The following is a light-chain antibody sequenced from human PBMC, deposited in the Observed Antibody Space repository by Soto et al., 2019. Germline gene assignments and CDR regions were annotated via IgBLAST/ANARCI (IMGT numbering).Light chain of an antibody. J-gene: IGKJ2*01. CDR3: QQCGNSHMYT. CDR1: QSINYRC. CDR2: AAS. Sequence: EIVLTQSPGTLSLSPGERATLSCRASQSINYRCLAWYQQKPGQAPRLLIYAASSRATDIPDRFSGSGSGTDFTLTINRLQPEDFAVYYCQQCGNSHMYTFSQGTKLEIK. V-gene: IGKV3-20*01.